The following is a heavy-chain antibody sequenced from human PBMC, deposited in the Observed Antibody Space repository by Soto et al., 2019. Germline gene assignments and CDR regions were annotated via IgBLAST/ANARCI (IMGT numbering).Heavy chain of an antibody. CDR2: TKSKADGGTT. CDR1: GFSLSNAW. Sequence: EVQLVESGGGLVKPGGSLRLSCVASGFSLSNAWMSWVRQAPGKGLEWVGRTKSKADGGTTDYAALVKGRFTISRDDTENTSYLQMNSLRAEDTAVYYYTTEIATPFGMIITRDYWGQGTLVTVSS. D-gene: IGHD3-3*01. CDR3: TTEIATPFGMIITRDY. V-gene: IGHV3-15*01. J-gene: IGHJ4*02.